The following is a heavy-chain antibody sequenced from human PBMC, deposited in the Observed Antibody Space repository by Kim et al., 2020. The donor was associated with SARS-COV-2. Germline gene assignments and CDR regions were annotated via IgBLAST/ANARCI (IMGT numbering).Heavy chain of an antibody. CDR3: SRVVVY. CDR2: IRAKAYGGTT. J-gene: IGHJ4*02. Sequence: VAFIRAKAYGGTTEYAASVKGRFTISRDDSKNIVYLHMNRLKTEDTAVYYCSRVVVYWGQGTLVTVS. V-gene: IGHV3-49*02. D-gene: IGHD6-6*01.